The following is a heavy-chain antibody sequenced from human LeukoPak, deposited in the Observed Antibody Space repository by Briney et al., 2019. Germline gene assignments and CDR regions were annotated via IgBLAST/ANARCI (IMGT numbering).Heavy chain of an antibody. CDR1: GGSISSSNW. CDR3: ARDGSYYGSGSYHP. V-gene: IGHV4-4*02. Sequence: SETLSLTCAVSGGSISSSNWWSWVRPPPGKGLEWIGEIYHSGSTNYNPTLKSRVTISVDKSKNQFSLKLSSVTAADTAVYYCARDGSYYGSGSYHPWGQGTLVTVSS. D-gene: IGHD3-10*01. CDR2: IYHSGST. J-gene: IGHJ5*02.